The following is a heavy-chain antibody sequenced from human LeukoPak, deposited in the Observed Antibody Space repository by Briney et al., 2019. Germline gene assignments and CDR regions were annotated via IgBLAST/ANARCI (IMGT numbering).Heavy chain of an antibody. CDR3: AKGGDYYDSSGYYDDAFDI. Sequence: ASVTVSCKASGYTFTGYYMHWVRQAPGQGLEWMGWINPNSGGTNYAQKFQGRVTMTRDTSISTAYMELNRLRSDDTAVYYCAKGGDYYDSSGYYDDAFDIWGQGTMVTVSS. CDR2: INPNSGGT. V-gene: IGHV1-2*02. J-gene: IGHJ3*02. CDR1: GYTFTGYY. D-gene: IGHD3-22*01.